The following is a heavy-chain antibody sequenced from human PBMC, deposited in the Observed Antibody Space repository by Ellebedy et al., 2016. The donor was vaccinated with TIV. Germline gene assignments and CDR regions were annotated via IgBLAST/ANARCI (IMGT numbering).Heavy chain of an antibody. CDR1: GFTFSIYA. J-gene: IGHJ2*01. CDR3: AKKKPWYFDL. CDR2: ITSSGDST. V-gene: IGHV3-23*01. Sequence: PGGSLRLSCAASGFTFSIYAMNWVRQAPGKGLEWVSGITSSGDSTYYADSVKGRFTISRDNSKNTLFLQLNSLRAEDTAVYYCAKKKPWYFDLWGRGTLVSVSS.